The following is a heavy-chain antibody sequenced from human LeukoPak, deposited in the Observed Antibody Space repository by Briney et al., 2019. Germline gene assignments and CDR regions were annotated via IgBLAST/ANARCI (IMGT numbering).Heavy chain of an antibody. V-gene: IGHV4-34*01. CDR1: GGSFSGYC. CDR3: ARGGQGDGYSADEAFDF. CDR2: INHSGST. Sequence: SETLSLTCAVYGGSFSGYCWSWIRQPPGKGLEWIGEINHSGSTNYNPSLKSRVTISVDTSKNQFSLQLNSVTPEDTAVYYCARGGQGDGYSADEAFDFWGQGTMVTVS. D-gene: IGHD5-24*01. J-gene: IGHJ3*01.